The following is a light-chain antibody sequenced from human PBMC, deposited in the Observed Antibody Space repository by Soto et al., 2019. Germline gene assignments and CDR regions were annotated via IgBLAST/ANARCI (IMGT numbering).Light chain of an antibody. CDR3: QSYDSRMSAYV. CDR2: DDN. CDR1: SSNIGAGYD. J-gene: IGLJ1*01. V-gene: IGLV1-40*01. Sequence: QSVLTQPPSVSGAPGQRVAISCTGSSSNIGAGYDLHWYQHLPGTAPKLLIYDDNNRPSGVPDRFSGSRSGTSASLAITGLQDEDEADYYCQSYDSRMSAYVFGTGTKVTVL.